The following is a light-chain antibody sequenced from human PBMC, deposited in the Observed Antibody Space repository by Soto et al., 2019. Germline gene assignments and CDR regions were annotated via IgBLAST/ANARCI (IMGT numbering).Light chain of an antibody. CDR1: QSISIY. V-gene: IGKV1-39*01. Sequence: DIQVTQSPSSLSASVGDRVTITCRASQSISIYLNWYQQKPGKAPKLLIYAASSLQSGVPSRFSGSGSGTDFTLTISSLQPEDFATYYCQPSGATPPWTFGQGTKVDI. CDR2: AAS. J-gene: IGKJ1*01. CDR3: QPSGATPPWT.